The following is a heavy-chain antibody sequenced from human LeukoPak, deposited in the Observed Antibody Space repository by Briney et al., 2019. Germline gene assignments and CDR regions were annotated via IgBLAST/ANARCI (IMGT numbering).Heavy chain of an antibody. CDR2: ISAYNGNT. CDR1: GYTFTSYG. V-gene: IGHV1-18*01. Sequence: GASVKVSCKASGYTFTSYGISWVRQAPGQGLEWMGWISAYNGNTNYAQKLQGRVTMTTDTSTSTAYMELRSLRSDDTAVYYCARDSPLWFGESVGWFDPWGQGTLVTVSS. D-gene: IGHD3-10*01. CDR3: ARDSPLWFGESVGWFDP. J-gene: IGHJ5*02.